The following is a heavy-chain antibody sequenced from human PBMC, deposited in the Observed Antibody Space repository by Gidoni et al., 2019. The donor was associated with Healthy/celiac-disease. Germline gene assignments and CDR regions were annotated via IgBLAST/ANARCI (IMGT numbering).Heavy chain of an antibody. CDR3: ARGRTGRSIDY. CDR2: MNHSGST. Sequence: QVQLQQWGAGLLKPSETLSLTCAVYGGSFSGYYWSWIRQPPGKGLEWIGEMNHSGSTNYNPSLKSRVTISVDTSKNQFSLKLSSVTAADTAVYYCARGRTGRSIDYWGQGTLVTVSS. CDR1: GGSFSGYY. J-gene: IGHJ4*02. D-gene: IGHD1-26*01. V-gene: IGHV4-34*01.